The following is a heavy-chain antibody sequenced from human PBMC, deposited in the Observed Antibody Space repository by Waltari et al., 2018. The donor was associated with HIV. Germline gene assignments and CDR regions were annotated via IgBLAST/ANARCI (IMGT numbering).Heavy chain of an antibody. CDR3: AKDRLSQSSGWYYFDY. V-gene: IGHV3-23*01. D-gene: IGHD6-19*01. Sequence: EVQLLESGGGLVQPGGSLRLSCAASGFTFSSYAMNWVRQAPGKGLEWVSGISGSGNTYYAESVKGRFTISRDNSNNRLHLQMNTLRAEDTAVYYCAKDRLSQSSGWYYFDYWGQGTLVTVSS. J-gene: IGHJ4*02. CDR2: ISGSGNT. CDR1: GFTFSSYA.